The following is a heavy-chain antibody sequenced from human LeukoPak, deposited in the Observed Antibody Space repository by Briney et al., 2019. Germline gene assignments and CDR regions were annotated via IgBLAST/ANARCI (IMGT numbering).Heavy chain of an antibody. J-gene: IGHJ6*03. D-gene: IGHD6-13*01. CDR3: ARDASQQLGYYYYYYMDV. V-gene: IGHV4-59*01. CDR1: GGSISSYY. Sequence: SETLSLTCTVSGGSISSYYWSWIRQPPGKGLEWIGYIYYSGSTNYNPSLKSRVTISVDTSKNQFSLKLSSVTAADTAVYYCARDASQQLGYYYYYYMDVWGKGTTVTISS. CDR2: IYYSGST.